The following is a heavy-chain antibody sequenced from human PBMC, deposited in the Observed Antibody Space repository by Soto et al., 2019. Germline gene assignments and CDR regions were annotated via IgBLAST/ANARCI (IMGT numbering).Heavy chain of an antibody. CDR1: GGSISSGGYY. D-gene: IGHD6-13*01. CDR3: PRHRHSSSWYLDY. CDR2: IYYSGST. J-gene: IGHJ4*02. V-gene: IGHV4-31*03. Sequence: TLSLTCTVSGGSISSGGYYWSWIRQHPGKGLEWIGYIYYSGSTYYNPSLKSRVTISVDTSKNQSSLKLSSVTAADTAVYYCPRHRHSSSWYLDYWGQRTLVTVSS.